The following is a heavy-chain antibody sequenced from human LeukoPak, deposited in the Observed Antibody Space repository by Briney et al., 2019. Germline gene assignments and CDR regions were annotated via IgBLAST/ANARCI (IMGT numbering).Heavy chain of an antibody. CDR2: IYYRRVI. V-gene: IGHV4-59*01. CDR1: GDSISSSY. D-gene: IGHD2-21*01. Sequence: PSETLSLICSVSGDSISSSYWNWIRQPPGKGLEWIGYIYYRRVINYNPSLKSRVTISIDTSTNQFSLKLTSVTAADTAVYYCAGVLFDDSPWENYMDVWGKGTPVTISS. CDR3: AGVLFDDSPWENYMDV. J-gene: IGHJ6*03.